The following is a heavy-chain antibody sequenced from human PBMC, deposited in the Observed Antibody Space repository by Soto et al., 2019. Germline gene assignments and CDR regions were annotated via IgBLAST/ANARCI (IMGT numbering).Heavy chain of an antibody. CDR3: TLGHSIVGATTRIY. CDR1: GFTFSSYS. CDR2: ISSSSSTI. Sequence: GGSLRLSCAASGFTFSSYSMNWVRQAPGKGLEWVSYISSSSSTIYYADSVKGRFTISRDNAKNSLYLQMNSLRDEDTAVYYCTLGHSIVGATTRIYWGQGTLVTVSS. D-gene: IGHD1-26*01. V-gene: IGHV3-48*02. J-gene: IGHJ4*02.